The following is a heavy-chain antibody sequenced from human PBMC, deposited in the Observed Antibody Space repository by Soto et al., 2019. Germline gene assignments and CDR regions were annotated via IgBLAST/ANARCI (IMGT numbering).Heavy chain of an antibody. V-gene: IGHV3-73*01. CDR3: HGYGY. CDR2: IRSKANSYAT. Sequence: PGGSLRLSCAASGFTFSSYGMHWVRQAPGKGLEWVGRIRSKANSYATAYAASVKGRFTISRDDSKNTAYLQMNSLKTEDTAVYYCHGYGYWGQGTLVTVSS. CDR1: GFTFSSYG. D-gene: IGHD5-12*01. J-gene: IGHJ4*02.